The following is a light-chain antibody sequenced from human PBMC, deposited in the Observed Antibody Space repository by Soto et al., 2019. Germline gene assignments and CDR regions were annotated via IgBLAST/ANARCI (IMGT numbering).Light chain of an antibody. J-gene: IGLJ1*01. V-gene: IGLV2-14*01. CDR2: DVS. CDR1: SSDVGGYNY. CDR3: SSYTSSSTLLYV. Sequence: QSALTQPASVSGSPGQSTTISCTGTSSDVGGYNYVSWYQQHPGKAPKLMIYDVSNRPSGVSNSFSGSKSGNTASLTISGLQAEDEADYYCSSYTSSSTLLYVFGTGTQLTVL.